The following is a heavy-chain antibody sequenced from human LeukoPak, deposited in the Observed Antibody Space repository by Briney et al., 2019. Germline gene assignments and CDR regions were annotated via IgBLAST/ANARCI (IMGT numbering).Heavy chain of an antibody. J-gene: IGHJ6*02. CDR2: IRYDGSNK. Sequence: PGGSLRLSCAASGFTFSSYGMHWVRQAPGNGLEWVAFIRYDGSNKYYADSVKGRFTISRDNSKNTLYLQMNSLRAEDTAVYYCAKDPMIAVAGTFGFKNRNYYYYGMDVWGQGTTVTVSS. V-gene: IGHV3-30*02. D-gene: IGHD6-19*01. CDR1: GFTFSSYG. CDR3: AKDPMIAVAGTFGFKNRNYYYYGMDV.